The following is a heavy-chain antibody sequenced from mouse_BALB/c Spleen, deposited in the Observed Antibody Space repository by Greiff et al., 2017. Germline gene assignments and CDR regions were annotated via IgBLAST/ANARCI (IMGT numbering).Heavy chain of an antibody. CDR3: ARRKEITTRSAMDY. Sequence: EVQVVESGGGLVQPGGSRKLSCAASGFTFSSFGMHWVRQAPEKGLEWVAYISSGSSTIYYADTVKGRFTISRDNPKNTLFLQMTSLRSEDTAMYYCARRKEITTRSAMDYWGQGTSVTVSS. CDR2: ISSGSSTI. CDR1: GFTFSSFG. J-gene: IGHJ4*01. D-gene: IGHD2-4*01. V-gene: IGHV5-17*02.